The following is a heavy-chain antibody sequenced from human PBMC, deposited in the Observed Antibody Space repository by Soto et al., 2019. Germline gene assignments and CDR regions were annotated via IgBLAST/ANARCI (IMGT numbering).Heavy chain of an antibody. D-gene: IGHD3-10*01. CDR1: GFTFSSYA. V-gene: IGHV3-64*01. J-gene: IGHJ6*03. CDR2: ISSNGGST. CDR3: ARDLFYGSGSYLDYYYYMDV. Sequence: GGSLRLSCAASGFTFSSYAMHWVRQAPGKGLEYVSAISSNGGSTYYANSVKGRFTISRDNSKNTLYLQMGSLRAEDMAVYYCARDLFYGSGSYLDYYYYMDVWGKGTTVTVSS.